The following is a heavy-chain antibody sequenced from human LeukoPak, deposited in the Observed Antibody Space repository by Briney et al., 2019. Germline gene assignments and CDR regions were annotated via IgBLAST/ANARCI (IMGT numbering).Heavy chain of an antibody. D-gene: IGHD6-13*01. CDR3: AKDLSPMVPFDY. CDR1: GFTFSGYG. CDR2: ISYDESNK. V-gene: IGHV3-30*18. Sequence: PGRSLRLSCAASGFTFSGYGMHWVRQAPGKGLEWVAVISYDESNKYYADSVKGRFTISRDNSKNTLYLQMNSLRAEDTAVYYCAKDLSPMVPFDYWGQGTLVTVSS. J-gene: IGHJ4*02.